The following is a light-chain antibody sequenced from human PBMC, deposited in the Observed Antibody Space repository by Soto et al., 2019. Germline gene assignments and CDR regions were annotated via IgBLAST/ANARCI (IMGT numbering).Light chain of an antibody. CDR3: QQYNSYPT. Sequence: DIQMTQSPSTLSASVGDRVTITCRASQSISSWLAWYQQKPGKAPKLLIYKASSLESGVPSRFSGGGSGTEFPLTISSLQPDDFATYYCQQYNSYPTFGGGTKVEIK. CDR1: QSISSW. V-gene: IGKV1-5*03. CDR2: KAS. J-gene: IGKJ4*01.